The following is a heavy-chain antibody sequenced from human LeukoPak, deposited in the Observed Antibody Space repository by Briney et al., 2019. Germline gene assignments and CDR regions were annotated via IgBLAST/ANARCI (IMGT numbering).Heavy chain of an antibody. Sequence: SETLSLTCTVSGDSMNDYFWTWIRQPAGKGLEYIGRVYTSGTTYYNPSLKTRVTMSVDTSKTQFSLKLTSVAAADTAVYYCARHITVTYDAFDLWGRGTMVTVSS. J-gene: IGHJ3*01. CDR3: ARHITVTYDAFDL. V-gene: IGHV4-4*07. D-gene: IGHD6-19*01. CDR2: VYTSGTT. CDR1: GDSMNDYF.